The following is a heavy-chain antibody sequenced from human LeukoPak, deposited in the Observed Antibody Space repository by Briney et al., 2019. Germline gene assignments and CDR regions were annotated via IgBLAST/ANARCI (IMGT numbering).Heavy chain of an antibody. CDR1: GYTFTSYD. CDR3: ARKDAIFYYYGMDV. D-gene: IGHD2-8*01. CDR2: MNPNSGNT. J-gene: IGHJ6*02. Sequence: GASVKVSCKASGYTFTSYDINWVRQATGQGLEGMGWMNPNSGNTGYAQKFQGRVTMTRNTSISTAYMELSSLRSEDTAVYYCARKDAIFYYYGMDVWGQGTTVTVSS. V-gene: IGHV1-8*01.